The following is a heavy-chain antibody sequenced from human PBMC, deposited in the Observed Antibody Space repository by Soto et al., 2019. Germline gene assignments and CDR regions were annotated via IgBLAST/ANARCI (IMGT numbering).Heavy chain of an antibody. Sequence: SETLSLTCSVSGDSISSVDYFWAWIRQPPGQALEYIGYIYKSATTYYNPSFESRVAISLDTSKSQFSLNVTSVTAADTAVYFCARGRYCLTGRCFPNWFDSWGQGTLVTVPS. V-gene: IGHV4-30-4*01. CDR1: GDSISSVDYF. D-gene: IGHD2-15*01. CDR3: ARGRYCLTGRCFPNWFDS. CDR2: IYKSATT. J-gene: IGHJ5*01.